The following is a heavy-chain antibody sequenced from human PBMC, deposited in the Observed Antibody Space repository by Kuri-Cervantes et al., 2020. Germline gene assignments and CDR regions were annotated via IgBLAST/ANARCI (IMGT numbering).Heavy chain of an antibody. Sequence: GESLKISCAASGFTFSSYAMHWVRQAPGKGLEWVSSISSSSSYIYYADSVKGRFTISRDNAKNSLYLQMNSLRAEDTAVYYCARVNVNDALDIWAQGTMVTVSS. J-gene: IGHJ3*02. CDR3: ARVNVNDALDI. D-gene: IGHD1-1*01. CDR1: GFTFSSYA. V-gene: IGHV3-21*01. CDR2: ISSSSSYI.